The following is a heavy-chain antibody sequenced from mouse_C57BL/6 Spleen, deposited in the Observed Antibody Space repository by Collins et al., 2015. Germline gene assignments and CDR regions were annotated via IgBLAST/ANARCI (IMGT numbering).Heavy chain of an antibody. CDR2: ISYSGST. CDR1: GYSITSGYD. Sequence: DVQLQESGPGMVKPSQSLSLTCTVTGYSITSGYDWHWIRHFPGNKLEWMGYISYSGSTNYNPSLKSRISITHDTSKNHFFLKLNSVTTEDTATYYCARGAYDHDRGFAYWGQGTLVTVSA. CDR3: ARGAYDHDRGFAY. J-gene: IGHJ3*01. V-gene: IGHV3-1*01. D-gene: IGHD2-4*01.